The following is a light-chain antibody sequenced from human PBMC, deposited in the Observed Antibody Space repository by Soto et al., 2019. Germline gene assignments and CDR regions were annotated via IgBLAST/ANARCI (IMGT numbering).Light chain of an antibody. CDR1: ENVSNNY. Sequence: EVVLTQSPGTLSLSPGERATLSCRASENVSNNYLAWYQQKPGQAPRLLIFGSSDRAAGIPDRFSGSGSGTDFTLTISRLEPEDVAVYYCQQYRSSPPYTFGQGTKLELK. CDR3: QQYRSSPPYT. CDR2: GSS. V-gene: IGKV3-20*01. J-gene: IGKJ2*01.